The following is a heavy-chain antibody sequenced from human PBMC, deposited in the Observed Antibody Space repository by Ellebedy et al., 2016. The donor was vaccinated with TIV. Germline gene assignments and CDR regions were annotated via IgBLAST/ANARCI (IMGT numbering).Heavy chain of an antibody. CDR2: IDPSGGST. V-gene: IGHV1-46*01. Sequence: ASVKVSCKASGYTFTSYYIHWVRQAPGQGLEWMGVIDPSGGSTSYAQKFQGRVTMTRDTSTSTVYMELSSLRSDDTAVYYCARDRIVGATNPYYYGMDVWGQGTTVTVSS. CDR1: GYTFTSYY. CDR3: ARDRIVGATNPYYYGMDV. D-gene: IGHD1-26*01. J-gene: IGHJ6*02.